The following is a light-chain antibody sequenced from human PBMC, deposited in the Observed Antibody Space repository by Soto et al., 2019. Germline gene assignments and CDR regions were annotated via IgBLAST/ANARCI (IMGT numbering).Light chain of an antibody. Sequence: EIVMTQSPATLSVSPGERATLSCRASQSVGSNLAWYQQKPGQAPRLLIYGASTRAPGIPARFSGSGSGTEFTLTISSLQSEDLAIYFCQQYNNWPPDRTFGQGTKVEIK. J-gene: IGKJ1*01. CDR1: QSVGSN. V-gene: IGKV3-15*01. CDR2: GAS. CDR3: QQYNNWPPDRT.